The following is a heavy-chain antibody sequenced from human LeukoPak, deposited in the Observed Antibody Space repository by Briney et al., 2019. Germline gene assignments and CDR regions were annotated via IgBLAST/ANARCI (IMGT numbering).Heavy chain of an antibody. D-gene: IGHD6-19*01. V-gene: IGHV1-69*04. Sequence: SVKVSCKASGGTFSSYAISWVRQAPGQGLEWMGRIIPILGIANYAQKFQGRVTITADKSTSTAYMELSSLRSEDTAVYYCARESQQWREFDYWGQGTLVTVSS. CDR1: GGTFSSYA. CDR3: ARESQQWREFDY. CDR2: IIPILGIA. J-gene: IGHJ4*02.